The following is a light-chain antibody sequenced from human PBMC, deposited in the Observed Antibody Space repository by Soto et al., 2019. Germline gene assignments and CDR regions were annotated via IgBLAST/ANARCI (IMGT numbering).Light chain of an antibody. CDR1: SSDVGGYNY. Sequence: QSALTQPASVSASPGQSIAISCTGTSSDVGGYNYVSWYQQHPGKAPKLIIYEVSNRPSGVSNRFSGSKSGNTASLTISGLQAEDEADYYCASYTSSTTWVFGGGTQLTVL. CDR3: ASYTSSTTWV. CDR2: EVS. J-gene: IGLJ3*02. V-gene: IGLV2-14*03.